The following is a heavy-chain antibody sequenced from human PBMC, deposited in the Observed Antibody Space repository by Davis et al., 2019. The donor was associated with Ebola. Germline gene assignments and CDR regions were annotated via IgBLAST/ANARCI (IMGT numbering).Heavy chain of an antibody. Sequence: GESLKISCAASGFTFSSYEMNWVRQAPGKGLEWVSYISSSGSTIYYADSVKGRFTISRDNAKNSLYLQMNSLRAEDTALYYCAKDISPAAAGTYYYYGMDVWGQGTTVTVSS. V-gene: IGHV3-48*03. CDR1: GFTFSSYE. CDR3: AKDISPAAAGTYYYYGMDV. D-gene: IGHD6-13*01. CDR2: ISSSGSTI. J-gene: IGHJ6*02.